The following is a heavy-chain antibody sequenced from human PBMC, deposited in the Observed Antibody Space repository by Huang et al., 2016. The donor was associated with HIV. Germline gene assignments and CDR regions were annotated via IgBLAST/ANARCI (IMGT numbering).Heavy chain of an antibody. D-gene: IGHD3-10*02. V-gene: IGHV4-59*11. Sequence: QVQLQESGPGLVKPSETLSLICSVSGGAITSHYWSWIRQSPGKGLEWIGYTHEGGSTNYNPSLKGRVTMSVDPSKNPFSLRLTSVTAADTAVYFCARDAAYVRGPARPPRDSSDAWGRGTVVTVSS. CDR3: ARDAAYVRGPARPPRDSSDA. CDR1: GGAITSHY. J-gene: IGHJ3*01. CDR2: THEGGST.